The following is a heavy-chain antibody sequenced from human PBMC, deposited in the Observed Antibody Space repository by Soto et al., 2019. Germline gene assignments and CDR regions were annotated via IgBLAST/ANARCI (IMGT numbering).Heavy chain of an antibody. V-gene: IGHV3-23*01. CDR2: ISGSGGST. D-gene: IGHD4-17*01. J-gene: IGHJ4*02. CDR1: GFTFSSYA. CDR3: AKDPNRPYGSPPE. Sequence: GGSLRLSCAASGFTFSSYAMSWVRQAPGKGLERVSAISGSGGSTYYADSVKGRFTISRDNSKNTLYLQMNSLRAEDTAVYYCAKDPNRPYGSPPEGGQGTLVTVSS.